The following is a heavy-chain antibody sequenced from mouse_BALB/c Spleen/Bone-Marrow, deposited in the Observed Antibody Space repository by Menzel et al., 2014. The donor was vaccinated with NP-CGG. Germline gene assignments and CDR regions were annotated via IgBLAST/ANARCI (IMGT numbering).Heavy chain of an antibody. V-gene: IGHV6-6*02. J-gene: IGHJ2*01. CDR3: TRRGNYFYFDY. CDR2: IRLKSNNYAT. CDR1: GFTFSNYW. Sequence: EVHLVESGGGLVRPGGSMKLSCVASGFTFSNYWMNWVRQSPEKGLEWVAEIRLKSNNYATHYAESVKGRFTISRDDSTSSVYLQMNHLGAEDTGIYYCTRRGNYFYFDYWGQGTTLTVSS. D-gene: IGHD2-1*01.